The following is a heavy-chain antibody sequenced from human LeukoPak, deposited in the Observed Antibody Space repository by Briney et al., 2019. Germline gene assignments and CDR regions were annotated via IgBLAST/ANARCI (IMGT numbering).Heavy chain of an antibody. J-gene: IGHJ4*02. D-gene: IGHD3-10*01. Sequence: SQTLSLTCALSGDSVSSNSAAWNWIRQSPSRGLEWLGRTYYRSKWYNDYAVSVKSRITINPDTSKNQFSLQLNSVTPEDTAVYYCAREEGGYYYGSGSYYIPTFYFDHWGQGTLVTVSS. V-gene: IGHV6-1*01. CDR3: AREEGGYYYGSGSYYIPTFYFDH. CDR2: TYYRSKWYN. CDR1: GDSVSSNSAA.